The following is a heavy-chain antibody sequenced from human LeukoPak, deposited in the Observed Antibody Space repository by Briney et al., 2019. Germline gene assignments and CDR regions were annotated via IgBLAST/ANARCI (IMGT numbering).Heavy chain of an antibody. CDR2: INHSGST. CDR1: GGSFCGYY. Sequence: SETLSLTCVVYGGSFCGYYWSWIRQPPGKGLEWIGEINHSGSTNYNPSLKSRVTISVDTSKNQFSLKLSSVTAADTAVYYCARAEIKLYYQRSYYFDYWGQGTLVTVSS. J-gene: IGHJ4*02. V-gene: IGHV4-34*01. D-gene: IGHD3-16*02. CDR3: ARAEIKLYYQRSYYFDY.